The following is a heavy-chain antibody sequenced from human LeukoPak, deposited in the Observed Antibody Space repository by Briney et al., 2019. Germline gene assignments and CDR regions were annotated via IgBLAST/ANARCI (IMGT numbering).Heavy chain of an antibody. Sequence: SETLSLTCSVSGYSISSGYYWGWIRQPPGKGLEWIGYVYYTGSTDYNPSLKSRVTISVDTSKNQFSLKLSSVAAADTAVYYCVRDRHWTNDWVFDYWGQGTLVTVSS. J-gene: IGHJ4*02. CDR2: VYYTGST. CDR1: GYSISSGYY. D-gene: IGHD1/OR15-1a*01. V-gene: IGHV4-38-2*02. CDR3: VRDRHWTNDWVFDY.